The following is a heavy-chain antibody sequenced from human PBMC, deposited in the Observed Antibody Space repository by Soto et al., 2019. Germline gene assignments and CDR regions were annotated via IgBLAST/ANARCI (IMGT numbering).Heavy chain of an antibody. V-gene: IGHV4-31*03. D-gene: IGHD3-3*01. J-gene: IGHJ6*02. CDR3: ARDYRNAPDSYDFWSGRYGYYYYGMDV. CDR1: GGSISSGGYY. CDR2: IYYSGST. Sequence: SETLSLTCTVSGGSISSGGYYWSWIRQHPGKGLEWIGYIYYSGSTYYNPSLKSRVTISVDTSKNQFSLKLSSVTAADTAVYYCARDYRNAPDSYDFWSGRYGYYYYGMDVWGQGTTVTVSS.